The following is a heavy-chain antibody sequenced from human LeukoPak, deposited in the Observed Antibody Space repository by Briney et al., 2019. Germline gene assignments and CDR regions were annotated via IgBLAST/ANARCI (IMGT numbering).Heavy chain of an antibody. J-gene: IGHJ4*02. D-gene: IGHD3-16*02. Sequence: GGSLRLSCAASGLTFDDYGMSWVRQAPGKGLEWVSGINWNGGSTGYADSVKGRFTISRDNAKNSLYLQMNSLRAEDTAVYYCARPTFGGVIVMDYFDYWGQGTLVTVSS. CDR3: ARPTFGGVIVMDYFDY. CDR1: GLTFDDYG. CDR2: INWNGGST. V-gene: IGHV3-20*04.